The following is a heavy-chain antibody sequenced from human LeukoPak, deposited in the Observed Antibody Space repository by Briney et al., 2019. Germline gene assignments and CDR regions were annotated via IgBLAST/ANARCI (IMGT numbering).Heavy chain of an antibody. CDR3: ARDQWLADFPDY. CDR2: INAGNGNT. CDR1: GYTFISYA. D-gene: IGHD6-19*01. Sequence: ASVKVSCKASGYTFISYAMHWVRQAPGQRLEWMGWINAGNGNTKYSQKFQGRVTITRDTSASTAYMELSSLRSEDTAVYYCARDQWLADFPDYWGQGTLVTVSS. V-gene: IGHV1-3*01. J-gene: IGHJ4*02.